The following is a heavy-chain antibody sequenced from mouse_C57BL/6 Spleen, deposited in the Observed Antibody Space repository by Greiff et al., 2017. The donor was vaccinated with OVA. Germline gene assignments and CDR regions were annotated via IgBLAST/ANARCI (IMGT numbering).Heavy chain of an antibody. J-gene: IGHJ3*01. D-gene: IGHD2-5*01. CDR1: GFTFSSYT. CDR3: ARGGSNYGFAY. CDR2: ISGGGGNT. V-gene: IGHV5-9*01. Sequence: EVQLVESGGGLVKPGGSLKLSCAASGFTFSSYTMSWVRQTPEKRLEWVATISGGGGNTYYPDSVKGRFPISRDNAKNTLYLQMSSLRSEDTALYYCARGGSNYGFAYWGQGTLVTVSA.